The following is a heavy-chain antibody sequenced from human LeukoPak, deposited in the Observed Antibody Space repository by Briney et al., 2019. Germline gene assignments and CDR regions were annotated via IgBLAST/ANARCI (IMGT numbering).Heavy chain of an antibody. CDR1: GGSFSGYY. Sequence: PSETLSLTCAVYGGSFSGYYWSWIRQPPGKGLEWIGEINHSGSTNYNPSLKGRVTISVDTSKNQFSLKLSSVTAADTAVYYCARAFYGHPFDYWGQGTLVTVSS. D-gene: IGHD2/OR15-2a*01. CDR2: INHSGST. CDR3: ARAFYGHPFDY. V-gene: IGHV4-34*01. J-gene: IGHJ4*02.